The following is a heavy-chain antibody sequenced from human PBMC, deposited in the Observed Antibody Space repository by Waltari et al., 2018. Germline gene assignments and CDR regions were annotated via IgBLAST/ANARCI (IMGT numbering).Heavy chain of an antibody. CDR1: GSTPTALS. CDR2: FDPEDGET. Sequence: QVQLVQSGAEVKKPGASVKVPCTVSGSTPTALSMPWVRQAPGKGLGWMGGFDPEDGETIYAQKFQGRVTMTEDTSTDTAYMELSSLRSEDTAVYYCATARLGEGYWGQGTLVTVSS. CDR3: ATARLGEGY. D-gene: IGHD3-10*01. V-gene: IGHV1-24*01. J-gene: IGHJ4*02.